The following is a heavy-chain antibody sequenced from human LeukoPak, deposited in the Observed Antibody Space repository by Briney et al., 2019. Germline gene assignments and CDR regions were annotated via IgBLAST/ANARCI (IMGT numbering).Heavy chain of an antibody. CDR1: GFTFTNAW. CDR3: TTGVRSRDYDYVWGSHPSDYFYYGMDF. CDR2: IKSKVDGGTT. D-gene: IGHD3-16*01. V-gene: IGHV3-15*07. Sequence: GGSLRLSCKASGFTFTNAWMNWVRQAPGKGLECVGRIKSKVDGGTTDYAAPAKGRFIFSRDDSENMLYLQMNSLKTEDTAVYYCTTGVRSRDYDYVWGSHPSDYFYYGMDFWGQGTTVTVSS. J-gene: IGHJ6*02.